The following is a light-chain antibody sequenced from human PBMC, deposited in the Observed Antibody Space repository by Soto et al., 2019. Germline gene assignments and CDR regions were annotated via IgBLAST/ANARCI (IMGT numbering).Light chain of an antibody. CDR1: QSVLNSSNNKSP. CDR3: QPYYDTPT. Sequence: DIVMTQSPDSLAVSLGDRATINCKSSQSVLNSSNNKSPLAWYQPKPGQPPKLLLKWASTRKAGVPDRFSGSGSGTDFTLTISSLPAEDVAVYYCQPYYDTPTFGGGTKVEIK. J-gene: IGKJ4*01. V-gene: IGKV4-1*01. CDR2: WAS.